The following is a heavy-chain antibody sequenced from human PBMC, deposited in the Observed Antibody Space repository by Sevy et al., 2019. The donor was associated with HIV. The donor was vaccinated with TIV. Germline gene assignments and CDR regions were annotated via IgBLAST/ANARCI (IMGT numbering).Heavy chain of an antibody. J-gene: IGHJ6*02. CDR2: ISGSGGST. D-gene: IGHD2-2*03. V-gene: IGHV3-23*01. CDR1: GFTFSSYA. CDR3: AKDKWWYGYCSSTSCPESYYYYGMDV. Sequence: GGSLRLSCAASGFTFSSYAMSWVRQAPGKGLEWVSGISGSGGSTYYADSVKGRFTISRDNPKNTLYLQMKSLRVEDTAVYYCAKDKWWYGYCSSTSCPESYYYYGMDVWGQGTTVTVSS.